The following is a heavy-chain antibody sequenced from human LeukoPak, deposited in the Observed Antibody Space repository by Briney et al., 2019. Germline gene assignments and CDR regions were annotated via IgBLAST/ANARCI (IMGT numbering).Heavy chain of an antibody. Sequence: GGTLRLSCAASGFTFSSYGMSWVRQAPGKGLEWVSSISSTGGTTYYADSVKGRFTISRDNSKNTLYLQMNSLRAEDTAVYYCAKVGLTVTTILDYFDYWGQGTLVTVSS. D-gene: IGHD4-11*01. CDR1: GFTFSSYG. V-gene: IGHV3-23*01. CDR3: AKVGLTVTTILDYFDY. J-gene: IGHJ4*02. CDR2: ISSTGGTT.